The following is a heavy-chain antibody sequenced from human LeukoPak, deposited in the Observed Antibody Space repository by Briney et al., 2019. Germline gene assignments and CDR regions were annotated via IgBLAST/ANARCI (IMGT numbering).Heavy chain of an antibody. D-gene: IGHD2-15*01. CDR1: GYTFTGYY. CDR3: ARYCSGGSCYLWGAFDI. CDR2: INPNSGGT. J-gene: IGHJ3*02. V-gene: IGHV1-2*02. Sequence: ASVKVSCKASGYTFTGYYMHWVRQAPGQGLEWMGWINPNSGGTNYAQKFQGRVTMTRDTSISTAYMELSRLRSDDTAVYYCARYCSGGSCYLWGAFDIWGQGTMVTVSS.